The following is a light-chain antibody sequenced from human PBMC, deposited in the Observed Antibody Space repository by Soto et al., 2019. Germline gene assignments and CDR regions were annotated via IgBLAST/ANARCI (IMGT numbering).Light chain of an antibody. CDR2: GAS. Sequence: EIVLTQSPGTLSLSPGERATLSCRASQSVRSSYLAWYQQKPSQSPRLLIYGASSRATGIPDRFSGSGSGTDFTLTITRLEPEDFAVYYCQQYGGSVQTFGQGTKVDIK. J-gene: IGKJ1*01. CDR1: QSVRSSY. CDR3: QQYGGSVQT. V-gene: IGKV3-20*01.